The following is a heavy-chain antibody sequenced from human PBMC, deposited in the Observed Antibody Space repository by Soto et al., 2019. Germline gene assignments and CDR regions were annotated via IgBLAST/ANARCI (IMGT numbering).Heavy chain of an antibody. CDR1: GITLSHFW. V-gene: IGHV3-74*01. Sequence: EVQLVQSGGGSVQPGGYLRLSCPASGITLSHFWMHWVRQAPGKGLVWVARIDNGGSGTSYADFAKGRFTISKDDAKNTLYLQMNRLRAEDTSLYYCTTTFEHWGRGTLVTVSS. CDR2: IDNGGSGT. J-gene: IGHJ4*02. CDR3: TTTFEH.